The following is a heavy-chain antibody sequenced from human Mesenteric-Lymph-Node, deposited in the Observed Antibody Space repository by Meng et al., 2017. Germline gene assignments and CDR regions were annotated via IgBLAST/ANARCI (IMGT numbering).Heavy chain of an antibody. D-gene: IGHD3-10*01. CDR1: GYTFTGYY. J-gene: IGHJ4*02. CDR2: INPNSGGT. V-gene: IGHV1-2*06. Sequence: ASVKVSCKASGYTFTGYYMHWVRQAPGQGLEWMGRINPNSGGTNYAQKFQGRVTMTRDTSISTVYMELSRLRSDDTAVYYCARGYGSGSPDDYWGQGTLVTVSS. CDR3: ARGYGSGSPDDY.